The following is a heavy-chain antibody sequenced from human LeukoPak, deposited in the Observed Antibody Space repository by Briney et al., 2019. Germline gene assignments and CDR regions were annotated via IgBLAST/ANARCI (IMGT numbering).Heavy chain of an antibody. Sequence: GGSLRLSCAASGFTFGNYFMHWVRQAPGKGLEYFSAISRTGSTTYYTNSVKGRFTISRDNSKNTLYLQMGGLRAEDMAVYYCATSRYCSGGDCYSLAFDIWGQGTMVTVSS. CDR1: GFTFGNYF. CDR3: ATSRYCSGGDCYSLAFDI. V-gene: IGHV3-64*01. D-gene: IGHD2-15*01. CDR2: ISRTGSTT. J-gene: IGHJ3*02.